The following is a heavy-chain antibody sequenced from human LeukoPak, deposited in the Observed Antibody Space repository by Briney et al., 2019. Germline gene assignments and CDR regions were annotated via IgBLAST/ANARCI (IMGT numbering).Heavy chain of an antibody. CDR3: AREFDGMDV. CDR1: GFTFSSHW. CDR2: IKQDGSEK. Sequence: GGSLRLSCAASGFTFSSHWMSWVRQAPGKGLEWVANIKQDGSEKYYVDSVKGRFTISRDNAKNSLYLQMNSLRAEDTAVYYCAREFDGMDVWGQGTTVTASS. D-gene: IGHD3-10*01. V-gene: IGHV3-7*01. J-gene: IGHJ6*02.